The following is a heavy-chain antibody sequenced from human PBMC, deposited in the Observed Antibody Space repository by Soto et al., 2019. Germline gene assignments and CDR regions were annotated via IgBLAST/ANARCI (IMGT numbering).Heavy chain of an antibody. CDR3: TTLGFPVAAPAYYYYGMDV. CDR1: GFTFSNAW. CDR2: IKSKTDGGTT. J-gene: IGHJ6*02. D-gene: IGHD6-6*01. V-gene: IGHV3-15*07. Sequence: GGSLRLSCAASGFTFSNAWMNWVRQAPGKGLEWVGRIKSKTDGGTTDYAAPVKGRFTISRDDSKDTLYLQMNSLKTEDTAVYYCTTLGFPVAAPAYYYYGMDVWGQGTTVTVSS.